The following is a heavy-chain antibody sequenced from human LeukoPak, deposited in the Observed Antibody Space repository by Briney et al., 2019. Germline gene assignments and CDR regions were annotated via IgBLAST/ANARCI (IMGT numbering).Heavy chain of an antibody. D-gene: IGHD3-3*01. Sequence: SETLSLTCTVSGGSISSYYWSWIRQPPGKGLEWIGYIYYSGSTNYNPSLKSRVTISVDTSKNQFPLKLSSVTAADTAVYYCARAVRFLEWLDVWGQGTPVTVSS. V-gene: IGHV4-59*01. CDR1: GGSISSYY. CDR3: ARAVRFLEWLDV. J-gene: IGHJ6*02. CDR2: IYYSGST.